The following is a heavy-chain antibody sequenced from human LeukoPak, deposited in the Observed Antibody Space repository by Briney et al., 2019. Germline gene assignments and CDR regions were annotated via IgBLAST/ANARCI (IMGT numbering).Heavy chain of an antibody. CDR1: GGSISSSSYY. V-gene: IGHV4-39*07. CDR3: ARARWELLLFDY. D-gene: IGHD1-26*01. Sequence: KPSETLSLTCTVSGGSISSSSYYWGWIRQPPGKGLEWIGSIYYSGSTYYNPSLKSRVTISVDTSKNQFSLKLSSVTAADTAVYYCARARWELLLFDYWGQGTLVTVSS. J-gene: IGHJ4*02. CDR2: IYYSGST.